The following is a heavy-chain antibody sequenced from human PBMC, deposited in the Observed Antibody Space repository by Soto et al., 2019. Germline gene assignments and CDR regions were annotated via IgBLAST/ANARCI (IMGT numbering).Heavy chain of an antibody. J-gene: IGHJ4*02. V-gene: IGHV4-59*01. CDR2: IYYSGIT. Sequence: QVQLQESGPGLVKPSETLSLTCTVSGGSISKNYWSWIRQPPGKGLEWIGYIYYSGITKFNPSLKTRVTISVDTSKTQFSLNLSSVTAADTSVYYCARDLYPSDYWGQGTLVTVSS. D-gene: IGHD3-16*02. CDR3: ARDLYPSDY. CDR1: GGSISKNY.